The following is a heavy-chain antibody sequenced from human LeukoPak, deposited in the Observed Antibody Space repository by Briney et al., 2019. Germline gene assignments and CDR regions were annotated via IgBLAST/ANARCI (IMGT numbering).Heavy chain of an antibody. J-gene: IGHJ5*02. Sequence: SETLSLTCTVSGGSISSYYWSWIRQPPGKGLEWIGCIYYSGSTNYNPSLKSRVTISVDTSKNQFSLKLSSVTAADRAVYYCARDSPDWNYEIGWFDPWGQGTLVTVSS. CDR3: ARDSPDWNYEIGWFDP. CDR1: GGSISSYY. V-gene: IGHV4-59*12. D-gene: IGHD1-7*01. CDR2: IYYSGST.